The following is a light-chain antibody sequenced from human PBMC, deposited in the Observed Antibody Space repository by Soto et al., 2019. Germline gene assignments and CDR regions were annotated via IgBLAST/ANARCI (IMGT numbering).Light chain of an antibody. V-gene: IGKV3-20*01. CDR2: GAS. CDR3: QQYGRSPWT. J-gene: IGKJ1*01. Sequence: EIVLTQSPGTLSLSPGERATLSCRASQSVSRSNLAWYQQKPGQAPRLLIYGASIRATGIPDRFSGSGSGTDFTLTISRLEPEELAVYYCQQYGRSPWTFGQGTKGEIK. CDR1: QSVSRSN.